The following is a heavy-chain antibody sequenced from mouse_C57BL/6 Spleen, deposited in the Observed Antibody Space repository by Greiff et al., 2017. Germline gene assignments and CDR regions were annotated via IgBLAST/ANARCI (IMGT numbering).Heavy chain of an antibody. CDR1: GYSITSGYY. CDR2: ISYDGSN. Sequence: EVKLQESGPGLVKPSQSLSLTCSVTGYSITSGYYWNWIRQFPGNKLEWMGYISYDGSNNYNPSLKNRISITRDTSKNQFFLKLNSVTTEDTATYYCARAIYYYGQGTLVTVSA. J-gene: IGHJ3*01. CDR3: ARAIYY. V-gene: IGHV3-6*01.